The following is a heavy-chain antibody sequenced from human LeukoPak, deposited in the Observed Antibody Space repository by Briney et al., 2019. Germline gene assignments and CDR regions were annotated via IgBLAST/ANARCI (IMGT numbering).Heavy chain of an antibody. Sequence: PGGSLRLSCAASGFTFSSYAMSWVRQAPGKGLEWVSAISGSGGSTYYADSVKGRFTISRDNSKNTLYLQMNSLRAEDTAVYYCARVDSSGWYPSAFDIWGQGTMVTVSS. J-gene: IGHJ3*02. CDR2: ISGSGGST. CDR1: GFTFSSYA. D-gene: IGHD6-19*01. CDR3: ARVDSSGWYPSAFDI. V-gene: IGHV3-23*01.